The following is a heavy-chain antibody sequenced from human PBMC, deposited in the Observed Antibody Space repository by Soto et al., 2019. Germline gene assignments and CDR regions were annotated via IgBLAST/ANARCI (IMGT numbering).Heavy chain of an antibody. Sequence: GASVKVSCKASGYIFIDYYIHWVRQAPGQGLEWMGWINPDTGDTNYAQKFQGWVTVTRDTSISTAYMEVSRLKSDDTAVYYCARVPYTSSTYFYYGMDVWGRGTTVTASS. CDR3: ARVPYTSSTYFYYGMDV. CDR1: GYIFIDYY. V-gene: IGHV1-2*04. D-gene: IGHD6-6*01. J-gene: IGHJ6*01. CDR2: INPDTGDT.